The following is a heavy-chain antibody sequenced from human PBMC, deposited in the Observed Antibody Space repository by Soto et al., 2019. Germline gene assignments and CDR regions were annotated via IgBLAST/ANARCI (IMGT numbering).Heavy chain of an antibody. D-gene: IGHD1-26*01. J-gene: IGHJ6*02. Sequence: PXDSLTISCKGSGYSFTSYWIGLVRQMPGKGLEWMGIIYPGDSDTRYSPSFQGQVTISADKSISTAYLQWSSLKASDTAMYYCASTGIVGATTGYYYGMDVWGQGTTVTVSS. CDR1: GYSFTSYW. CDR2: IYPGDSDT. V-gene: IGHV5-51*01. CDR3: ASTGIVGATTGYYYGMDV.